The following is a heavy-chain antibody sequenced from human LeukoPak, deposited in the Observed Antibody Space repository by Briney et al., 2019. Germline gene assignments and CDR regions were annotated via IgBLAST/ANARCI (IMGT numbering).Heavy chain of an antibody. D-gene: IGHD6-13*01. V-gene: IGHV3-33*01. Sequence: GWSLRLCGAASGFTFSSYGMHWVRQAPGKGLDWVAVIWYDGSNKYYADSVKGRFTISRDNSKNTLYLQMNSLRAEDTAVYYCARSIAAAAPFDYWGQGTLVTVSS. CDR2: IWYDGSNK. J-gene: IGHJ4*02. CDR3: ARSIAAAAPFDY. CDR1: GFTFSSYG.